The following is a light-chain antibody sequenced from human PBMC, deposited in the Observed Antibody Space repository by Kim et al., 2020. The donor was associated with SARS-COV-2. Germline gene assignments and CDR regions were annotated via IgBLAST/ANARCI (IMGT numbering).Light chain of an antibody. J-gene: IGKJ2*03. Sequence: ATLNCNPSQTVLDNSNNKNYLAWYQQKPGQAPKLLIYWASIRESGVSDRFSGSGSETDFTLTISSLQAEDVAVYYCQQYYSTPPSFGQGTKLEI. V-gene: IGKV4-1*01. CDR3: QQYYSTPPS. CDR1: QTVLDNSNNKNY. CDR2: WAS.